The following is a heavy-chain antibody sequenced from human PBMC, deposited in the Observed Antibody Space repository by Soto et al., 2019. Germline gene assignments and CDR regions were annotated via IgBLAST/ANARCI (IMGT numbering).Heavy chain of an antibody. CDR1: GFSLTSGVVG. D-gene: IGHD6-13*01. V-gene: IGHV2-5*01. Sequence: QITLKASGPKLVKPTQTLTLTCTFSGFSLTSGVVGVGWIRQPPGEALEGLALIYWNDEQYYNPSLRNRLNITKDTSKIHVDLTMTSMDPVDTATYYCAHRLPGPPGYDDWGHGTTVTVSA. CDR3: AHRLPGPPGYDD. J-gene: IGHJ6*01. CDR2: IYWNDEQ.